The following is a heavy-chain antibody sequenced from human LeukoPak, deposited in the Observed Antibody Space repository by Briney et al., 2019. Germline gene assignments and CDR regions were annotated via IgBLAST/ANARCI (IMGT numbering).Heavy chain of an antibody. D-gene: IGHD3-22*01. CDR3: ARHGGQSSGYYY. CDR1: GGSISSYY. CDR2: IFYSGST. Sequence: PSETLSLTCTVSGGSISSYYWSWIRQPPRKGLGWIGYIFYSGSTNYNPSLKSRVTISVDTSKNQISLKLSSLTAADTAVYYCARHGGQSSGYYYWGQGNLVTVSS. J-gene: IGHJ4*02. V-gene: IGHV4-59*08.